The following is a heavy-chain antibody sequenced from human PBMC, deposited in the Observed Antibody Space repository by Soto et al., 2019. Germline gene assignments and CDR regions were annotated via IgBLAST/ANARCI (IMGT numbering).Heavy chain of an antibody. J-gene: IGHJ3*02. CDR2: ISWNSRSI. CDR3: AKDGSGSSWYLGPFDI. D-gene: IGHD6-13*01. CDR1: GFTFDDYA. Sequence: PGGSLRLSCAASGFTFDDYAMHWVRQAPGKGLEWVSGISWNSRSIGYADSVKGRFTISRDNAKNSLYLQMNSLRAEDTALYYCAKDGSGSSWYLGPFDIWGQGTMVTVSS. V-gene: IGHV3-9*01.